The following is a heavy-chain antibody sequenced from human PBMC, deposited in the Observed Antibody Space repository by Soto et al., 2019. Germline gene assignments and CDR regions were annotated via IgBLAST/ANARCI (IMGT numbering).Heavy chain of an antibody. CDR2: INPTTGDT. D-gene: IGHD3-16*01. Sequence: QVQLVQSGAEVKKPGASVKVSCRASGYRFTDFYMHWVRRAPGQGLEWMGWINPTTGDTNYPQKFQGRVTLTRDTSLSTAYMELSRLRSDDTALYYCATMLYYYYALDVWGQGTTVTVSS. J-gene: IGHJ6*02. CDR3: ATMLYYYYALDV. V-gene: IGHV1-2*02. CDR1: GYRFTDFY.